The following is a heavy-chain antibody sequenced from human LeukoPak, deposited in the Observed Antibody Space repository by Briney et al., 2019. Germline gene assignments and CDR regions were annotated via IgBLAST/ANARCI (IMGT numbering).Heavy chain of an antibody. J-gene: IGHJ4*02. V-gene: IGHV3-53*01. CDR1: GFTVSSNY. D-gene: IGHD6-19*01. CDR2: IYSGGST. CDR3: ARGESSGWSLFDY. Sequence: GGSLRLSCAASGFTVSSNYMSWVRQAPGKGLEWVSVIYSGGSTYYADSVKGRFTISRDNSKNTLYLQMNSLRAEDTAVYYCARGESSGWSLFDYGGQGTLVTVSS.